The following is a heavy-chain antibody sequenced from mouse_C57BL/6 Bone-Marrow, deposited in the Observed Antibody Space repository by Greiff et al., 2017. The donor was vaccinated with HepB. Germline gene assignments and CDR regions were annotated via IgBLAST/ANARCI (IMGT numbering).Heavy chain of an antibody. CDR3: ARSRNYCGSDY. Sequence: QVQLQQPGAELVKPGASVKLSCKASGYTFTSYWMQWVKQRPGQGLEWIGEIDPSDSYTNYNQKFKGKATMTADTSSSTAYMQLSSLASEDAAVYYCARSRNYCGSDYWGQGTTLTVSS. CDR2: IDPSDSYT. CDR1: GYTFTSYW. D-gene: IGHD1-1*01. V-gene: IGHV1-50*01. J-gene: IGHJ2*01.